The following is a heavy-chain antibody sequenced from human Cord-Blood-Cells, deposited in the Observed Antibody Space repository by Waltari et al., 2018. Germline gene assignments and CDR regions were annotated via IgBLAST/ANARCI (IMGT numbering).Heavy chain of an antibody. J-gene: IGHJ5*02. D-gene: IGHD3-10*01. CDR3: AREVWGYNMVRGVIITHNWFDP. CDR2: IYYSGST. Sequence: QVQLQESGPGLVKPSETLSLTCTVSGGSISSYYWSWIRQPPGKGLEWIGYIYYSGSTNHNPSLKTRVTISVDTSKNQFSLKLSSVTAADTAVYYCAREVWGYNMVRGVIITHNWFDPWGQGTLVTVSS. V-gene: IGHV4-59*01. CDR1: GGSISSYY.